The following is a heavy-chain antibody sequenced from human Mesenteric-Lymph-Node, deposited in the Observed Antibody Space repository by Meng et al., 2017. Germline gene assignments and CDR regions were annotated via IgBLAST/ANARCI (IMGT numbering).Heavy chain of an antibody. J-gene: IGHJ4*02. Sequence: GHMREAGPGLVNPSGTLSLTCGVAGVSISSNIRWTWVRQPPGKGLEWIGDIDDSGSTNYNPSRNSRISISLDKSKNHFSLKVNSVTAADTAVYYCARGKQDAWELLAYWGQGALVTASS. CDR1: GVSISSNIR. V-gene: IGHV4-4*02. CDR2: IDDSGST. CDR3: ARGKQDAWELLAY. D-gene: IGHD1-26*01.